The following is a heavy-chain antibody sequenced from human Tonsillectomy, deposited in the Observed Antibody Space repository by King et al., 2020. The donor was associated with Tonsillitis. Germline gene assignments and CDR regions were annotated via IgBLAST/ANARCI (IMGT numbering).Heavy chain of an antibody. CDR1: GFTFSYYW. V-gene: IGHV5-51*01. D-gene: IGHD1-1*01. CDR2: IYSDDSDT. Sequence: VQLVESGAEAKKPGESLKISCKGSGFTFSYYWIGWVRQMPGKGLEWMGLIYSDDSDTRYSPSFQGQVTISVDKFISTTYLQWNSLKASDTAIYYCARLASDVTPTATQNHYYYDSWGQGTLVTVSS. J-gene: IGHJ4*02. CDR3: ARLASDVTPTATQNHYYYDS.